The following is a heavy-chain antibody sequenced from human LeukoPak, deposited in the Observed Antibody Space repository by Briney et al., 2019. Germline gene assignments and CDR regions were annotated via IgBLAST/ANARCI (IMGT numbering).Heavy chain of an antibody. V-gene: IGHV4-31*03. CDR3: AGSRIGYSDSSGFFDS. J-gene: IGHJ4*02. D-gene: IGHD3-22*01. CDR2: IYYSGST. CDR1: GGSISSGGYY. Sequence: PSETLSLTCTVSGGSISSGGYYWSWIRQHPGKGLEWIGYIYYSGSTYYSPSLKSRVTISVDTSKNQFSLKLSSVTAADTAVYYCAGSRIGYSDSSGFFDSWGQGTLVTVSS.